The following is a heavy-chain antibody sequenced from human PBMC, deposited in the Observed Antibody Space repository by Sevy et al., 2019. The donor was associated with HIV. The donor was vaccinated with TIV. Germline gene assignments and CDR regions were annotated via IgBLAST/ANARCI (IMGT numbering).Heavy chain of an antibody. D-gene: IGHD3-22*01. Sequence: ASVKVSCKVSGYSVSDLSIHWVRQAPGNGLEWMGGYDPEDGETIYAQKFQGRVTMPEDTSTDTGYMELSSLRSEDTAVYYCATSPDYYDSSRDAFDIWGQGTMVTVSS. V-gene: IGHV1-24*01. CDR3: ATSPDYYDSSRDAFDI. J-gene: IGHJ3*02. CDR2: YDPEDGET. CDR1: GYSVSDLS.